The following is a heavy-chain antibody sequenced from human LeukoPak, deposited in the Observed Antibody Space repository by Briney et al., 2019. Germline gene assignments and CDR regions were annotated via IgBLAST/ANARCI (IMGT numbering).Heavy chain of an antibody. Sequence: SETLSLTCTVSGGTVSSRYWSWIRQPPGKGLEWIGYIYYSGSTNYNPSLESRVTISVDTSKNQFSLKLSPVTAADTAVYYCAGGSDGSFSSVDYWGQGTLVTVSS. J-gene: IGHJ4*02. CDR3: AGGSDGSFSSVDY. CDR1: GGTVSSRY. CDR2: IYYSGST. D-gene: IGHD1-26*01. V-gene: IGHV4-59*02.